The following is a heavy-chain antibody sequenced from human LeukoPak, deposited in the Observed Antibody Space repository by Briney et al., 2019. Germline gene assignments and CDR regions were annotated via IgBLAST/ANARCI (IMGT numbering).Heavy chain of an antibody. J-gene: IGHJ4*02. D-gene: IGHD4-17*01. V-gene: IGHV3-23*01. Sequence: GGSLRLSCAASGFTFSSYAMSWDRQAPGKGLEWVSVISGSGGSTYYADSVKGRFTISRDNSKNTLYLQMNSLRVEDTAVYYCAKKTTVTTVDYWGQGTLVTVSS. CDR3: AKKTTVTTVDY. CDR1: GFTFSSYA. CDR2: ISGSGGST.